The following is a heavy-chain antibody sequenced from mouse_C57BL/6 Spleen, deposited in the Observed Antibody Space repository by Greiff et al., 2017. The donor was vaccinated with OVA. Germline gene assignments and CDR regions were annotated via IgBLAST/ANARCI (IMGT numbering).Heavy chain of an antibody. CDR1: GYTFTDYN. V-gene: IGHV1-22*01. D-gene: IGHD2-3*01. Sequence: VQLKESGPELVKPGASVKMSCKASGYTFTDYNMHWVKQSHGKSLEWIGYINPNNGGTSYNQKFKGKATLTVNKSSSTAYMELRSLTSEDSAVYYCARDEVLYDPYYAMDYWGQGTSVTVSS. CDR2: INPNNGGT. J-gene: IGHJ4*01. CDR3: ARDEVLYDPYYAMDY.